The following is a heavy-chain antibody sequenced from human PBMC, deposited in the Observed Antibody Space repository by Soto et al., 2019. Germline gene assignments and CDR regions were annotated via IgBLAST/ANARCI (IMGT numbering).Heavy chain of an antibody. V-gene: IGHV3-30*03. D-gene: IGHD3-10*01. J-gene: IGHJ4*02. CDR2: ISYDGSNK. Sequence: QVQLVESGGGVVQPGRSLRLSCAASGFTFSSYGMHWVRQAPGKGLEWVAVISYDGSNKYYADSVKGRFTISRDNSKNRLYVQMNSLRAEDSAVYYCAPWFGAFDYWGQGTLVTVSS. CDR1: GFTFSSYG. CDR3: APWFGAFDY.